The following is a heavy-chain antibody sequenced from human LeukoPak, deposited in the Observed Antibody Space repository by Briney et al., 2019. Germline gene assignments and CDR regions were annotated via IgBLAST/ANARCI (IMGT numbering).Heavy chain of an antibody. Sequence: SETLSLTCTVSGGSISSSSYYWGWIRQPPGKGLEWIGSIYYSGSTYYNPSLKSRVTISVDTSKNQFSLKLSSVTAADTAVYYCARRPSCYRGRCSYWYLDLWGRGTLVTVSS. CDR2: IYYSGST. V-gene: IGHV4-39*01. D-gene: IGHD2-2*02. CDR3: ARRPSCYRGRCSYWYLDL. CDR1: GGSISSSSYY. J-gene: IGHJ2*01.